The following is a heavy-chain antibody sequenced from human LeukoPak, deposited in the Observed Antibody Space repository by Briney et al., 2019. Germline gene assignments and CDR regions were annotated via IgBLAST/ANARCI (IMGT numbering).Heavy chain of an antibody. CDR1: GDTFSSSA. D-gene: IGHD6-13*01. CDR2: INPSGGST. Sequence: EASVKVSCKASGDTFSSSAISWVRQAPGQGLEWMGIINPSGGSTSYAQKFQGRVTMTRDTSTSTVYMELSSLRSEDTAVYYCAREAIAAAGTFDYWGQGTLVTVSS. J-gene: IGHJ4*02. V-gene: IGHV1-46*01. CDR3: AREAIAAAGTFDY.